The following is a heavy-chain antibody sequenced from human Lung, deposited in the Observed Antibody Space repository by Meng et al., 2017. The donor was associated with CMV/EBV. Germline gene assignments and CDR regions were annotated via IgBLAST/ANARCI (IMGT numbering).Heavy chain of an antibody. Sequence: FPFRSYAMSWVRQAPGKGLEWVSSISGSVSNTYYADSVKGRFTISRDNSGDTLYMQMSSLRAEDTAVYYCAREEAMVGYYTNWFDAWGQGALVTVSS. V-gene: IGHV3-23*01. D-gene: IGHD5-18*01. CDR1: FPFRSYA. J-gene: IGHJ5*02. CDR2: ISGSVSNT. CDR3: AREEAMVGYYTNWFDA.